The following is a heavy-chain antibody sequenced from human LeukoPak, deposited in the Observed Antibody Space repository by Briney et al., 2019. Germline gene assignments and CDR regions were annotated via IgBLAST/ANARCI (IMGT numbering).Heavy chain of an antibody. CDR3: ARDTQDYYDSSGYPVL. CDR1: GGTFSSYT. V-gene: IGHV1-69*04. Sequence: ASVKVSCKASGGTFSSYTISWVRQAPGQGLEWMGRIIPILGIANYAQKFQGRVTLTADKSTSTAYMELSSLRSEDTAVYYCARDTQDYYDSSGYPVLWGQGTLVTVSS. J-gene: IGHJ4*02. D-gene: IGHD3-22*01. CDR2: IIPILGIA.